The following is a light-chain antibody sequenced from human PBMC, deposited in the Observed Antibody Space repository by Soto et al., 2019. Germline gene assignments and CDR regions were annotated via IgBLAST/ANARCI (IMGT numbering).Light chain of an antibody. CDR3: QQSYSTPPT. CDR1: QSISSY. V-gene: IGKV1-39*01. Sequence: DIQMTQSPSSLSASVGDRVTITCRASQSISSYLNWYQQKPGKATKLLIYAASSLQSGVPSRFSGSGSGTDFTLTISSLQPEDFATYYCQQSYSTPPTFVGGTNVDIK. J-gene: IGKJ4*01. CDR2: AAS.